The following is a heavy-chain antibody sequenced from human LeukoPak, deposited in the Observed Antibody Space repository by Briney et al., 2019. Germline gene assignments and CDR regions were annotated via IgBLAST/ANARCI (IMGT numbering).Heavy chain of an antibody. D-gene: IGHD3-16*01. V-gene: IGHV3-74*01. Sequence: PGGSLRLSCAASGFTFSSYWMHWVRQAPGKGLVWVSRINSDGSITTYADSVRGRFTISRDNAKNTLYLQMNSLRAEDTAVYYCTRGPYVASAFDIWGQGTMVTVSS. J-gene: IGHJ3*02. CDR2: INSDGSIT. CDR1: GFTFSSYW. CDR3: TRGPYVASAFDI.